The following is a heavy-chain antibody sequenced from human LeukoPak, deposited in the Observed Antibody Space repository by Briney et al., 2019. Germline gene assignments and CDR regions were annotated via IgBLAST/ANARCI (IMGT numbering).Heavy chain of an antibody. J-gene: IGHJ4*02. Sequence: SETLSLTCTVSGGSISSYYWSWIRQPAGKGLEWIGRIYTSGSTNYNPSPKSRVTISVDTSKNQFSLKLSSVTAADTAVYYCALKPMYSGYDQVDHWGQGTLVTVSS. CDR1: GGSISSYY. D-gene: IGHD5-12*01. CDR2: IYTSGST. CDR3: ALKPMYSGYDQVDH. V-gene: IGHV4-4*07.